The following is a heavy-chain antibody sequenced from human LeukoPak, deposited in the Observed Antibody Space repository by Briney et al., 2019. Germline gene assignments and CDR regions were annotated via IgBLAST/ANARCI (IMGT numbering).Heavy chain of an antibody. Sequence: ASVKVSCKASGYTFTGYYMHWVRQAPGQGLEWMGWNNPNSGGTNYAQKFQGRVTMTRDTSISTAYMELSRLRSDDTAVYYCARGGYCSSTSCYDVAEDYGMDVWGQGTTVTVSS. D-gene: IGHD2-2*01. J-gene: IGHJ6*02. CDR2: NNPNSGGT. CDR1: GYTFTGYY. V-gene: IGHV1-2*02. CDR3: ARGGYCSSTSCYDVAEDYGMDV.